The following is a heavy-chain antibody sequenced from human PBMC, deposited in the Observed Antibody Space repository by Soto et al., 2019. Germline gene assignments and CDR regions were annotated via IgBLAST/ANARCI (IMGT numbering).Heavy chain of an antibody. CDR3: ARAGDFWSGYSNWFDP. J-gene: IGHJ5*02. Sequence: GGSLRLSCAASGFTLSSYDMNWVRQAPGKGLEWVAVISYDGSNKYYADSLKGRFTISRDNAKNSLYLQMNSLRAEDTAVYYCARAGDFWSGYSNWFDPWGQGTLVTVSS. D-gene: IGHD3-3*01. CDR1: GFTLSSYD. CDR2: ISYDGSNK. V-gene: IGHV3-30-3*01.